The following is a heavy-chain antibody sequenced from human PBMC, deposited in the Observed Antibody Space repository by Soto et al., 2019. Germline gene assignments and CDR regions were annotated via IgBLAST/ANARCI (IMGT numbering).Heavy chain of an antibody. V-gene: IGHV1-69*02. CDR3: ARSTYYDFWSGFNFDY. Sequence: QVQLVQSGAEVQKPGSSVKVSCKASGGTFSSYTISWVRQAPGQGLEWMGRIIPILGIANYAQKFQGRVTITADKSTSTAYMELSSLRSEDTAVYYCARSTYYDFWSGFNFDYWGQGTLVTVSS. CDR2: IIPILGIA. J-gene: IGHJ4*02. CDR1: GGTFSSYT. D-gene: IGHD3-3*01.